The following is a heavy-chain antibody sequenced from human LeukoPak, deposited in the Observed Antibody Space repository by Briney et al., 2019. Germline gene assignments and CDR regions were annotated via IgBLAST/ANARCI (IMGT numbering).Heavy chain of an antibody. CDR3: AKEPVTTCRGAFCDPFDY. Sequence: RGSLRLSCAASGFTLSSYAMSWVRQAPGKGLEWVSAISETGNTYHADSLKGGFTISRDSSKNTLFIQMTRLRPEDPAVYYCAKEPVTTCRGAFCDPFDYWGLGTLVTVSS. V-gene: IGHV3-23*01. CDR1: GFTLSSYA. CDR2: ISETGNT. J-gene: IGHJ4*02. D-gene: IGHD2-15*01.